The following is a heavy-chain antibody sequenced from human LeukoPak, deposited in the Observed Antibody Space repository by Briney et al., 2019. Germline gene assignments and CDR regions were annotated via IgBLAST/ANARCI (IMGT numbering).Heavy chain of an antibody. CDR2: INPNSGGT. J-gene: IGHJ6*02. CDR1: GYTFTGYY. CDR3: AYYDFWSGPLGGMDV. V-gene: IGHV1-2*06. D-gene: IGHD3-3*01. Sequence: GASVKVSCKASGYTFTGYYMHWVRQAPGQGLEWMGRINPNSGGTNYAQKFQGRVTMTRDTSISTAYMELSRLRSDDTAVYYCAYYDFWSGPLGGMDVWGQGTTVTVSS.